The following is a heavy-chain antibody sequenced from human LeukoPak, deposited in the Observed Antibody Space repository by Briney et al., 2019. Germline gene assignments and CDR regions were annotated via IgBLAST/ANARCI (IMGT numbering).Heavy chain of an antibody. CDR1: GFTFSSYS. V-gene: IGHV3-21*01. CDR2: ITSTSNDK. CDR3: ARDYCIDGCPPGY. Sequence: PGGSLRLSCAASGFTFSSYSMNWVRQAPGKGLEWVSSITSTSNDKYYADSVKGRFTVSRDNAKNSLYLQMNSLGAEDTAVYYCARDYCIDGCPPGYWGQGTRVTVSP. J-gene: IGHJ4*02. D-gene: IGHD2-15*01.